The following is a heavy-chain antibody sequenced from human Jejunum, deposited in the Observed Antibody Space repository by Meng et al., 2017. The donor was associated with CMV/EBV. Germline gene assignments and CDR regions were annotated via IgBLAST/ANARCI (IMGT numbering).Heavy chain of an antibody. J-gene: IGHJ4*03. V-gene: IGHV3-66*01. D-gene: IGHD6-6*01. CDR3: ARGAGSSSSRRYLDY. CDR1: EFTVSNNY. CDR2: IYSGGST. Sequence: VQLGGAGGGLVQPGGSLGLSCAASEFTVSNNYMSWVRQAPGKGLEWVSVIYSGGSTYYADSVKDRFTISRDTSKNTVYLQMDSLRAEDTAVYYCARGAGSSSSRRYLDYWGQGTLVTVSS.